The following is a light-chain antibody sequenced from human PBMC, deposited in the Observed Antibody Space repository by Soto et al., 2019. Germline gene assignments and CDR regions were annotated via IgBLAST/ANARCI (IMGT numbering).Light chain of an antibody. V-gene: IGKV3-15*01. CDR2: AAS. J-gene: IGKJ1*01. CDR3: QQYNNWQT. CDR1: QSVRSN. Sequence: EIVMTQSPATLSVSPVERATLSCRASQSVRSNLAWYHQRPGQAPRLLIYAASARATGIPARFSGSGSGTEFTLTISGLQSEDFGLYYCQQYNNWQTFGQGTKVDNK.